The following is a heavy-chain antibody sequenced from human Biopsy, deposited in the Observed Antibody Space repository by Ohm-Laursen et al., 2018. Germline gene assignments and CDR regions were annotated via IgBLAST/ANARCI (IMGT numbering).Heavy chain of an antibody. D-gene: IGHD6-19*01. CDR2: NSNIGST. J-gene: IGHJ4*02. CDR3: ARESALAGDFDS. Sequence: SETLSLTCTVSGASVTSGSYYWSWIRQPPGKGLEWLGYNSNIGSTNYNPSLKSRVTISVDTSKNHFSLKLTSVTAADTAVYYCARESALAGDFDSWGQGTLVTVSS. V-gene: IGHV4-61*01. CDR1: GASVTSGSYY.